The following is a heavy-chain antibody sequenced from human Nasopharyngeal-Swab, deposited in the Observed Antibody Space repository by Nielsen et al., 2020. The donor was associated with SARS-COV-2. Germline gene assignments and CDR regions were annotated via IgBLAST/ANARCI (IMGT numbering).Heavy chain of an antibody. CDR2: ISFDVINQ. Sequence: LSLTCAASGFRFSGYGMHWVRQAPGRGLEWVAYISFDVINQAYAESATGRFTVSRDNSKNTLFLQMNSLIIEDTAVYYCAGDILGSSGWKHFDSWGQGTLVTVSS. D-gene: IGHD6-25*01. CDR3: AGDILGSSGWKHFDS. CDR1: GFRFSGYG. J-gene: IGHJ4*02. V-gene: IGHV3-30*03.